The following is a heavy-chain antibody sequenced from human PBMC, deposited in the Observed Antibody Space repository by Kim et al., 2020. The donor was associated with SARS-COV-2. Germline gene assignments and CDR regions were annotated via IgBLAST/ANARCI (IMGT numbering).Heavy chain of an antibody. D-gene: IGHD2-8*01. CDR3: AQDYGTNPFDY. J-gene: IGHJ4*02. CDR2: T. V-gene: IGHV3-23*01. Sequence: THYADYVDGRLTHDRDNARNTLYLQLNSVRSEDTAIYYCAQDYGTNPFDYWGQGTLVTVSS.